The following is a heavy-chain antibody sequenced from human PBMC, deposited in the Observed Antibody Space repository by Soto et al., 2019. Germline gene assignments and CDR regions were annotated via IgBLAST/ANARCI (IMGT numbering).Heavy chain of an antibody. Sequence: GGSLRLSCAASGFTFSNNGMHWARQAPGKGLEWVAVISYDGSNKYYADSVKGRFTISRDNSKNTLFLQMNSLRVEDTAVFYCAKGRYYDLYGMDVWGQGTTVTVSS. CDR2: ISYDGSNK. J-gene: IGHJ6*02. D-gene: IGHD3-22*01. V-gene: IGHV3-30*18. CDR1: GFTFSNNG. CDR3: AKGRYYDLYGMDV.